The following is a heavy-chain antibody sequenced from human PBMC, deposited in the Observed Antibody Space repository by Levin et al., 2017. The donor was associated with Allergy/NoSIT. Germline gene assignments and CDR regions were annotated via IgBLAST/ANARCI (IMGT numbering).Heavy chain of an antibody. CDR2: IYYSGST. V-gene: IGHV4-39*07. J-gene: IGHJ5*02. Sequence: NPSETLSLTCTVSGGSISSSSYYWGWIRQPPGKGLEWIGSIYYSGSTYYNPSLKSRVTISVDTSKNQFSLKLSSVTAADTAVYYCARDNRGDPGNWFDPWGQGTLVTVSS. CDR1: GGSISSSSYY. CDR3: ARDNRGDPGNWFDP. D-gene: IGHD4-17*01.